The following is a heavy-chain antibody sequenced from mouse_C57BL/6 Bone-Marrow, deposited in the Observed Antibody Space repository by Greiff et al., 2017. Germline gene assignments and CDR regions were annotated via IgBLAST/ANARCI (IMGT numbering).Heavy chain of an antibody. CDR1: GYTFTSYD. CDR2: IYPRDGST. V-gene: IGHV1-85*01. CDR3: ARLEYDGSSGDWYFDV. J-gene: IGHJ1*03. Sequence: QVHVKQSGPELVKPGASVKLSCKASGYTFTSYDINWVKQRTGEGLEWIGWIYPRDGSTKYNEKFKGKATLTVNTSSSTSYIELHSLKSEDSAVYFCARLEYDGSSGDWYFDVWGTGTTVTVSS. D-gene: IGHD1-1*01.